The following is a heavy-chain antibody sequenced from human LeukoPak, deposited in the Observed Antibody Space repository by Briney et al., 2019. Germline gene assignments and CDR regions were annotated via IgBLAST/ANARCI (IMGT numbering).Heavy chain of an antibody. CDR2: MNPNSGNT. J-gene: IGHJ4*02. CDR1: GYTFTRYD. Sequence: GASLKVSCKASGYTFTRYDINWVRQATGQRLEWMGWMNPNSGNTGYAQKFQGRVTMTRNTSISTAYMELSSLRSEDTAVYYCAWLDILTGYSSDYWGQGTLVTVSS. D-gene: IGHD3-9*01. CDR3: AWLDILTGYSSDY. V-gene: IGHV1-8*01.